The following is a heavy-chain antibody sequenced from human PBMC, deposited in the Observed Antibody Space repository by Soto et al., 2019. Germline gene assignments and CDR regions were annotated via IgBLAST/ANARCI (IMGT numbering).Heavy chain of an antibody. CDR1: GGSFSGYY. CDR3: ARGLYGDYFSAYYYYYGMDV. J-gene: IGHJ6*02. Sequence: SETLSLTCDVYGGSFSGYYWSWIRQPPGQGLEWIGEINHSGSTNYNPSLKSRVTISVDTSKNQFSLKLSSVTAADTAVYYCARGLYGDYFSAYYYYYGMDVWGQGTTVTAP. CDR2: INHSGST. V-gene: IGHV4-34*01. D-gene: IGHD4-17*01.